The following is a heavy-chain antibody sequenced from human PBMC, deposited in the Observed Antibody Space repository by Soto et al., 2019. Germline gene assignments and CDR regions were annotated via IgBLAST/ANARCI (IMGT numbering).Heavy chain of an antibody. Sequence: EVQVVESGGGLVQPGGSLRLSCAASDFTFGDYWMSWVRQPPGKGLDWVANIKQGGREKHYVDSVEGRFTISKDDAKTSLFLQMNSLRTDDTAVYYCVRKVRSRYGMDVWGQGTTVTVSS. V-gene: IGHV3-7*01. D-gene: IGHD1-20*01. CDR1: DFTFGDYW. CDR2: IKQGGREK. J-gene: IGHJ6*02. CDR3: VRKVRSRYGMDV.